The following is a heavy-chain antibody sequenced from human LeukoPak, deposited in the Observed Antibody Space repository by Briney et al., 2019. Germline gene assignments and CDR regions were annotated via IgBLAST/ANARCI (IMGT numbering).Heavy chain of an antibody. V-gene: IGHV3-30*18. CDR2: ISYDGSNK. CDR3: AKEWLGHAFDI. D-gene: IGHD6-19*01. J-gene: IGHJ3*02. CDR1: EFTFSDYY. Sequence: GGSLRLSCAASEFTFSDYYMSWIRQAPGKGLEWVAVISYDGSNKYYADSVKGRFTISRDNSKNTLYLQMNSLRAEDTAVYYCAKEWLGHAFDIWGQGTMVTVSS.